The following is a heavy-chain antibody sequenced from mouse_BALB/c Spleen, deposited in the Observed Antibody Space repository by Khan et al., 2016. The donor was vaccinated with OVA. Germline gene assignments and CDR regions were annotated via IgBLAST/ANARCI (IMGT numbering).Heavy chain of an antibody. V-gene: IGHV3-2*02. D-gene: IGHD1-1*01. CDR1: GYSISSDYA. Sequence: EVQLQESGPGLVKPSQSLSLTCTVTGYSISSDYAWNWIRQFPGNKLEWMGYISYSGSTTYNPSLKSRISITRDTSKNQFFLQLNSVTTEDTATHYCARGIFLLRDPDYFDYGGQGTPLSVSS. CDR2: ISYSGST. CDR3: ARGIFLLRDPDYFDY. J-gene: IGHJ2*01.